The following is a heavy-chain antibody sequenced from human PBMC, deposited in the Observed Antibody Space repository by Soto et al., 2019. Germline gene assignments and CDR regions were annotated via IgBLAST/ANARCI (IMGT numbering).Heavy chain of an antibody. Sequence: GGSLRLSCEGFGFNFEDYAMHWIRQAPRKGLEWVSGINWNGGITGYADSVKGRFTVSRDNANNSLHLEMSSLKTEDTALYYCARGRGALTVVSNWFDPWGQGTLVTVSS. CDR3: ARGRGALTVVSNWFDP. D-gene: IGHD2-15*01. J-gene: IGHJ5*02. CDR1: GFNFEDYA. V-gene: IGHV3-9*01. CDR2: INWNGGIT.